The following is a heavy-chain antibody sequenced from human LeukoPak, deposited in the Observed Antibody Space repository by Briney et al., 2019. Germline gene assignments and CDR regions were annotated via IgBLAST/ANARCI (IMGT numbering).Heavy chain of an antibody. V-gene: IGHV3-23*01. CDR3: AKAYYYDSSAYYSGRLLYFQH. CDR1: QFSVTTNY. CDR2: ISGSGGST. J-gene: IGHJ1*01. Sequence: PGGSLRLSCAASQFSVTTNYMSWVRQAPGKGLEWVSGISGSGGSTYYADSVKGRFTISRDNSKNTLYLQMNSLRAEDTAVYYCAKAYYYDSSAYYSGRLLYFQHWGQGTLVTVSS. D-gene: IGHD3-22*01.